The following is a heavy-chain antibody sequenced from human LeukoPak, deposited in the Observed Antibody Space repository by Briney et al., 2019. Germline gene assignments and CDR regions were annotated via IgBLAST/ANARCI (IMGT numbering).Heavy chain of an antibody. D-gene: IGHD3-10*01. CDR1: GFTFSSYS. CDR2: IDFSSTYI. V-gene: IGHV3-21*01. J-gene: IGHJ4*02. CDR3: ATWGGSGPFDY. Sequence: PGGSLRLSCAASGFTFSSYSMNWVRQAPGKGLEWVSSIDFSSTYIYYADSVKGRFTISRDNAKSSLYLQMNSLRAEDTAVYYCATWGGSGPFDYWGQGKLVTVSS.